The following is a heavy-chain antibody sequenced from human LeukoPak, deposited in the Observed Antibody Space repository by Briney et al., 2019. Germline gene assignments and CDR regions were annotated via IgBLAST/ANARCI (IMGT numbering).Heavy chain of an antibody. CDR1: GFTFSSYA. D-gene: IGHD5-12*01. J-gene: IGHJ4*02. CDR2: IRGSGGST. V-gene: IGHV3-23*01. CDR3: AKDLDIVATITGN. Sequence: GGSLRLSCAASGFTFSSYAMSWVRQAPGKGLEWVSAIRGSGGSTYYADSVKGRFTISRDNSKNTLYLQMSSLRAEDTAVYYCAKDLDIVATITGNWGQGTLVTVSS.